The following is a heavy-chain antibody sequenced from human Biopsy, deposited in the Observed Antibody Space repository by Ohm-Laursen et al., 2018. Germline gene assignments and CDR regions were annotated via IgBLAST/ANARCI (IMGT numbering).Heavy chain of an antibody. CDR2: ISYTGYT. CDR1: SGSFTGHY. J-gene: IGHJ4*02. D-gene: IGHD4-23*01. Sequence: SQTLSLPCTVSSGSFTGHYWSWIRQPPGQGLEWIGHISYTGYTSYNASLKSRVTISVDTSRNHFSLRLSSLTAADTAVYYCARGSNDFGGLYFPRWGQGTLLTVSS. CDR3: ARGSNDFGGLYFPR. V-gene: IGHV4-59*11.